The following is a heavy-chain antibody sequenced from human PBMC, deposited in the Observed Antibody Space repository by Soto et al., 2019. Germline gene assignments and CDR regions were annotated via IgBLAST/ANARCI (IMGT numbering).Heavy chain of an antibody. CDR1: GGSISSYY. Sequence: KTSETLSLTCTVSGGSISSYYWSWIRQPPGKGLEWIGYIYYSGSTNYNPSLKSRVTISVDTSKNQFSLKLSSVTAADTAVYYCARDSCSGGSCFEFQHWGQGTLVTVSS. CDR2: IYYSGST. CDR3: ARDSCSGGSCFEFQH. J-gene: IGHJ1*01. V-gene: IGHV4-59*01. D-gene: IGHD2-15*01.